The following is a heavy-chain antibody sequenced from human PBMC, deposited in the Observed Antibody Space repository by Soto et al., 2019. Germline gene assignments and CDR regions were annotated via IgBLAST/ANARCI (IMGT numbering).Heavy chain of an antibody. CDR3: ARDPSWDHNWSGVY. CDR2: IYSGGST. V-gene: IGHV3-66*01. D-gene: IGHD3-10*01. J-gene: IGHJ4*02. Sequence: EVQLVESGGGLVQTGGSLRLSCEASGFTVSSNYKSWVRQAPGKGLEWVSVIYSGGSTYYADSVKGRFNISRDNSTNTLYLQMNRLRAVDMAVYYCARDPSWDHNWSGVYWGQGTLVTVSS. CDR1: GFTVSSNY.